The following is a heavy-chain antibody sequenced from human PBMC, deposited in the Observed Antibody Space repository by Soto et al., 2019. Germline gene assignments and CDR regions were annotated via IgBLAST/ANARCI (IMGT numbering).Heavy chain of an antibody. D-gene: IGHD6-19*01. J-gene: IGHJ4*02. V-gene: IGHV4-39*01. CDR2: IYYSGST. CDR3: ARKYTSGWQYWTGYFDY. Sequence: SETLSLTCTVSGDSTSSSSYYWGWIRQPPGKGLEWIGSIYYSGSTYYNPSLKSRVTISVDTSKNQFSLRLSSVTAADTAVYYCARKYTSGWQYWTGYFDYWGQGTLVTVSS. CDR1: GDSTSSSSYY.